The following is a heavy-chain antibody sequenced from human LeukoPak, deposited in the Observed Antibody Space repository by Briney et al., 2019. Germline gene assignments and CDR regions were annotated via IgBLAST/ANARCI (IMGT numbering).Heavy chain of an antibody. D-gene: IGHD4-17*01. CDR2: IHHSGTT. V-gene: IGHV4-4*02. J-gene: IGHJ5*02. CDR3: ARKVNGDVWFDP. Sequence: SGTLSLTCAVSGASISSSNWWNWVRQPPGKGLEWIGDIHHSGTTNYNPSLKSRVTISIDKSKNQFSLKFNSVTAADTAVYYCARKVNGDVWFDPWGQGTLVTVSS. CDR1: GASISSSNW.